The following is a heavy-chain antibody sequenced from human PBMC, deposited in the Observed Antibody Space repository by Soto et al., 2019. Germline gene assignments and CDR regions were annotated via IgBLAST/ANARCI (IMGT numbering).Heavy chain of an antibody. V-gene: IGHV3-23*01. D-gene: IGHD3-10*01. CDR1: GFTFSSYA. CDR2: ISGSGGST. Sequence: EVQLLESGGGLVQPGGSLRLSCAASGFTFSSYAMSWVRQAPGKGLEWVSAISGSGGSTYYADSVKGRFTISRDNSKNTLYLQMNSLRAEDTAVYYCAKEHYYASGEGGWFDPWGQGTLVTVSS. J-gene: IGHJ5*02. CDR3: AKEHYYASGEGGWFDP.